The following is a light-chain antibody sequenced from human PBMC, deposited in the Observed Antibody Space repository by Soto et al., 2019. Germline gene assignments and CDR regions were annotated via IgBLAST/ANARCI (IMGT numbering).Light chain of an antibody. CDR2: EGN. Sequence: QSVLTQPASVSGSPGQSITISCTGTSRDIGSYNLVSWYQQHPGKAPKLMTYEGNKRPSGVSNRFSASKSGNTASLTISGLQEDEGDYYCCSYAGFSAVVFGSGTKVTVL. CDR1: SRDIGSYNL. CDR3: CSYAGFSAVV. J-gene: IGLJ1*01. V-gene: IGLV2-23*03.